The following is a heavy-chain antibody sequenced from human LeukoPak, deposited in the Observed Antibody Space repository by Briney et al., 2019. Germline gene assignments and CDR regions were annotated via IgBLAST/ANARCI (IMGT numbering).Heavy chain of an antibody. Sequence: PSGTLSLTCAVSGGSISTTDWWTWVRQPSGKGLEWIGEIYHGGSTHYNPSLKSRVTISVDKSKNQFSLKLSSVTAADTAVYYCARVHCDDTSCFYFDYWGQGTLVTVSS. CDR3: ARVHCDDTSCFYFDY. J-gene: IGHJ4*02. CDR1: GGSISTTDW. CDR2: IYHGGST. D-gene: IGHD2-2*01. V-gene: IGHV4-4*02.